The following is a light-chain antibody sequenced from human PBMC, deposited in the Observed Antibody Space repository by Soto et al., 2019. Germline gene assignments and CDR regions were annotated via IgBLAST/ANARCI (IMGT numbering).Light chain of an antibody. V-gene: IGKV3-15*01. Sequence: EIVMTQSPAPLSVSPGERTTLSCRASRTVGSNLAWYQQKLGQAPRLLIYGASTRATGIPARFRGSGSGSEVTMTISSLRSEVFGIYFCQEYNNWPPDRTFGQGAKVEIK. CDR1: RTVGSN. J-gene: IGKJ1*01. CDR2: GAS. CDR3: QEYNNWPPDRT.